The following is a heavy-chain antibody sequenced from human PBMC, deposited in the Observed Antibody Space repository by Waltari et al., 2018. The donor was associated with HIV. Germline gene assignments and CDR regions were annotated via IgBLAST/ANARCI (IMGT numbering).Heavy chain of an antibody. D-gene: IGHD5-18*01. CDR2: ISYDGSNK. Sequence: QVQLVESGGGVVQPGRSLRLSCAASGFTFSSYAMHWVRQAPGKGLEWVAVISYDGSNKYYADSVKGRFTISRDNSKNTLYLQMNSLRAEDTAVYYCARVGPAMVHFDYWGQGTLVTVSS. J-gene: IGHJ4*02. V-gene: IGHV3-30-3*01. CDR1: GFTFSSYA. CDR3: ARVGPAMVHFDY.